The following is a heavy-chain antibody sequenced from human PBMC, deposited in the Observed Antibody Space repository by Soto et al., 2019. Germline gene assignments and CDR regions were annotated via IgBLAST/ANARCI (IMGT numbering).Heavy chain of an antibody. Sequence: SETLSLTCTVSGGSISSSSYYWGWIRQPPGKGLEWIGSIYYSGSTYYNPSLKSRVTISVDTSKNQFSLKLSSVTAADTAVYYCARYPSYRPHFDSWGQGTQVTVSS. CDR1: GGSISSSSYY. V-gene: IGHV4-39*01. CDR3: ARYPSYRPHFDS. D-gene: IGHD3-16*02. CDR2: IYYSGST. J-gene: IGHJ4*02.